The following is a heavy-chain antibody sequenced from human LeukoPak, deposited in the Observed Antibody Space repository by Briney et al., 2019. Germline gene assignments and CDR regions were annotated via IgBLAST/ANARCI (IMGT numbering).Heavy chain of an antibody. Sequence: GGSLRLSCAASGFTFSSYWMSWVRQAPGKGLEWVANIKQDGSEKYYVDSVKGRFTISRDNSKNSLYLQMNSLRTEDTALYYCAKALADRDLPYYYDSSGYYLVLGYWGQGTLVTVSS. V-gene: IGHV3-7*03. J-gene: IGHJ4*02. CDR2: IKQDGSEK. D-gene: IGHD3-22*01. CDR1: GFTFSSYW. CDR3: AKALADRDLPYYYDSSGYYLVLGY.